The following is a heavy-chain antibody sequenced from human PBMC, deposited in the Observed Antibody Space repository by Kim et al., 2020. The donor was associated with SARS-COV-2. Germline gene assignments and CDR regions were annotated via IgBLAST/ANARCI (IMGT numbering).Heavy chain of an antibody. V-gene: IGHV3-30*04. CDR1: GFTFSSYA. CDR3: ARAFRGDYYYYGMDV. D-gene: IGHD3-10*01. Sequence: GGSLRLSCAASGFTFSSYAMHWVRQAPGKGLEWVAVISYDGSNKYYADSVKGRFTISRDNSKNTLYLQMNSLRAEDTAVYYCARAFRGDYYYYGMDVWGQGTTVTVSS. J-gene: IGHJ6*02. CDR2: ISYDGSNK.